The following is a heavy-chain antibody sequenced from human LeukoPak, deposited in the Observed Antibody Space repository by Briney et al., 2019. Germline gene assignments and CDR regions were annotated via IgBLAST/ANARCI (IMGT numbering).Heavy chain of an antibody. CDR2: ISGSGGST. Sequence: GGSLRLSCAASGFTFSSHAMSWVRQAPGKGLEWVSAISGSGGSTYYADSVKGRFTISRDNSKNTLYLQMNSLRAEDTAVYYCAKVTAVAGYTYYYMHVWGKGTTVTVSS. J-gene: IGHJ6*03. CDR3: AKVTAVAGYTYYYMHV. D-gene: IGHD6-19*01. V-gene: IGHV3-23*01. CDR1: GFTFSSHA.